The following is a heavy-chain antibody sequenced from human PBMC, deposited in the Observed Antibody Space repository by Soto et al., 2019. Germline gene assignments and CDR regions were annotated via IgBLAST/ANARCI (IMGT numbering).Heavy chain of an antibody. V-gene: IGHV4-61*01. CDR3: ASDFAYFDS. CDR1: AGSCKSGRYS. D-gene: IGHD3-3*01. CDR2: VYHTGRT. J-gene: IGHJ4*02. Sequence: PSETLSLTCTVSAGSCKSGRYSWSWILQPPGKGLEWIGHVYHTGRTTYNPSLKSRVSISMDTSKNQFSLNLDSVTAADTAVYFCASDFAYFDSWGQGTLLSVSS.